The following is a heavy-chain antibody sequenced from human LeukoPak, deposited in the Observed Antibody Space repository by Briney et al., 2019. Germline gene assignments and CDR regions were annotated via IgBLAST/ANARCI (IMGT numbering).Heavy chain of an antibody. CDR3: ARDLRSHAERGAFDI. V-gene: IGHV3-21*01. CDR2: ISSSSSYI. CDR1: GFTFDDYA. Sequence: PGRSLRLSCAASGFTFDDYAMHWVRQAPGKGLEWVSSISSSSSYIYYADSVKGRFTISRDNAKNSLYLQMNSLRAEDTAVYYCARDLRSHAERGAFDIWGQGTMVTVSS. J-gene: IGHJ3*02.